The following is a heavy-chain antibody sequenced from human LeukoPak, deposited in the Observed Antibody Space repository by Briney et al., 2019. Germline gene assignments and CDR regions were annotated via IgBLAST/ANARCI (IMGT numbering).Heavy chain of an antibody. CDR1: GYTFTSYG. J-gene: IGHJ6*02. CDR3: ARHPYSGSYYYYYGMDV. Sequence: ASVKVSCKASGYTFTSYGISWVRQAPGQGLEWMGWISAYNGNTNYAQKLQGRVTMTTDTSTSTAYMELRGLRSDDTAVYYCARHPYSGSYYYYYGMDVWGQGTTVTVSS. D-gene: IGHD1-26*01. V-gene: IGHV1-18*01. CDR2: ISAYNGNT.